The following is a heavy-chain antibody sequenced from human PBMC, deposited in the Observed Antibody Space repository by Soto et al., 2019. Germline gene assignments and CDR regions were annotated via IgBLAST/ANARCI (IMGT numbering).Heavy chain of an antibody. V-gene: IGHV1-18*01. CDR3: AREGGYSGYPDY. Sequence: ASVKVSCKASGYTFTSYDINWVRQATGQGLEWMGWISAYNGNTSDAQKFQGRVTMTTDTSTSTAYMELRSLRSDDTAVYYCAREGGYSGYPDYWGQGTLVTVSS. CDR1: GYTFTSYD. CDR2: ISAYNGNT. J-gene: IGHJ4*02. D-gene: IGHD5-12*01.